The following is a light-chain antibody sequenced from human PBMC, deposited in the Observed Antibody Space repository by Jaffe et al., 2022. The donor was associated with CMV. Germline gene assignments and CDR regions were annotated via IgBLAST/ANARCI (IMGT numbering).Light chain of an antibody. V-gene: IGLV3-21*04. J-gene: IGLJ1*01. Sequence: SYVLTQPPSVSVAPGKTARITCGGNNIGSKSVHWYQQKPGQAPVLVIYYDSDRPSGIPERFSGSNSGNTATLTISRVEAGDEADYYCQVWDSSSDQLCLGTGTKVTVL. CDR3: QVWDSSSDQLC. CDR2: YDS. CDR1: NIGSKS.